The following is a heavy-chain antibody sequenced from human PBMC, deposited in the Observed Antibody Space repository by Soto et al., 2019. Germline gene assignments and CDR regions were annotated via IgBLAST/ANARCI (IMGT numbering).Heavy chain of an antibody. CDR1: GGSITTNW. D-gene: IGHD6-19*01. J-gene: IGHJ4*02. Sequence: QVHLQESGPGLVKPSGTLSLTCAVSGGSITTNWWRWVRQPPGKGLEWIGEIYHSGTTNYNPSLRGRVTISVDKSNNQFSLNLNSVTAADSAIYYWALHIGVPRTRGFDYWCQGNLVTVSS. V-gene: IGHV4-4*02. CDR3: ALHIGVPRTRGFDY. CDR2: IYHSGTT.